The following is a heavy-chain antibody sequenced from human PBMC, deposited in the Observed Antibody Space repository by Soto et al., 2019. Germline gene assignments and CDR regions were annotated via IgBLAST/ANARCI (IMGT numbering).Heavy chain of an antibody. Sequence: GGSLRLSCAASGFSFRAQYMDWVLQAPGKGLEWITRTTNNPNSYTTAYAATVKGRITVSIDDLQTSLDLQMDSLKTEDTAVYYCGRDTRTSLESWGQGXLVTVYS. D-gene: IGHD1-1*01. CDR3: GRDTRTSLES. CDR2: TTNNPNSYTT. CDR1: GFSFRAQY. J-gene: IGHJ5*02. V-gene: IGHV3-72*01.